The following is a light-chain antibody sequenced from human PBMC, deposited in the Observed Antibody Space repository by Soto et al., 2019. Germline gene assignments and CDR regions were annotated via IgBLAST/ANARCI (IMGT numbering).Light chain of an antibody. V-gene: IGLV2-8*01. Sequence: QSVLTQPPSASGSPGQSVTISCTGTSSDVGGYNYVSWYQQHPGKAPKLMIYEVSKRPSGVPDRFSGSKSGNTASLTVSGLQVEDEADYYCSSYAGSNNLYVFGTGTKLTVL. CDR3: SSYAGSNNLYV. J-gene: IGLJ1*01. CDR2: EVS. CDR1: SSDVGGYNY.